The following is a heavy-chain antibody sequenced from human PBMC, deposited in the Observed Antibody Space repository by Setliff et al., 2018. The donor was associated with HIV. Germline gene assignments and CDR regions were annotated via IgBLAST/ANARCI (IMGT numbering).Heavy chain of an antibody. Sequence: AASVKVSCKASGYTFTNYAMHWVRQAPGQRLEWMGWINAGNGNTKYSQEFQGRLTMTTDTSTSTAYMELRGLRSDDTAVYYCARANVPYSNFWSFSYSLPYYFDYWGQGTLVTVSS. V-gene: IGHV1-3*01. D-gene: IGHD3-3*01. CDR2: INAGNGNT. CDR3: ARANVPYSNFWSFSYSLPYYFDY. J-gene: IGHJ4*02. CDR1: GYTFTNYA.